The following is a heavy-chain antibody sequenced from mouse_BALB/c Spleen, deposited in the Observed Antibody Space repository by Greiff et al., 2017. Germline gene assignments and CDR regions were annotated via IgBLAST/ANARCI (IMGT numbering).Heavy chain of an antibody. CDR2: ISYSGST. J-gene: IGHJ3*01. V-gene: IGHV3-2*02. Sequence: VQLQQSGPGLVKPSQSLSLTCTVTGYSITSDYAWNWIRQFPGNKLEWMGYISYSGSTSYNPSLKSRISITRDTSKNQFFLQLNSVTTEDTATYYCARGDPYWGQGTLVTVSA. CDR3: ARGDPY. CDR1: GYSITSDYA.